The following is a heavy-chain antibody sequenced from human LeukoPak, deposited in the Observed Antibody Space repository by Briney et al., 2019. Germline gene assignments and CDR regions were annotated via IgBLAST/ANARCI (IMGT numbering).Heavy chain of an antibody. J-gene: IGHJ6*03. V-gene: IGHV1-8*01. D-gene: IGHD6-19*01. Sequence: GASVKVSCKASGYTFTSYDINWVRQATGPRLKWMEWMNPNSGNTGYAQKFQGRVTMTSNTSISTAYMELSSLRSEDTAVYYCARGELSGWDYYYYYMDVWGKGTTVTISS. CDR1: GYTFTSYD. CDR2: MNPNSGNT. CDR3: ARGELSGWDYYYYYMDV.